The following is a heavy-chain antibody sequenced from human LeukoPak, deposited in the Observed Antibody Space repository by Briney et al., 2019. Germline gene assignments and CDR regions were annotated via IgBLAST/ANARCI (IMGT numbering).Heavy chain of an antibody. CDR3: ARSGRSWYDWSDP. J-gene: IGHJ5*02. D-gene: IGHD6-13*01. Sequence: ASVKVSCKASGYTFSNYGINWLRQAPGQGHEWMGWISDYNSNRNYLQKFQGRFTLTADTSSSTAYMELRSLTSDDTATYYCARSGRSWYDWSDPWGQGTQVTVSA. V-gene: IGHV1-18*01. CDR2: ISDYNSNR. CDR1: GYTFSNYG.